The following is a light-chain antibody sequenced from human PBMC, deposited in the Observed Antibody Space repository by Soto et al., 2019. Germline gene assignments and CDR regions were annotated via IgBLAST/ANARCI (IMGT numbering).Light chain of an antibody. CDR3: HQYNNWPPMFT. J-gene: IGKJ3*01. CDR2: GAS. CDR1: HSISSD. Sequence: EIVMTQSPATLSVSPGERATLSCRASHSISSDLAWYQQKPGQAPRLLIYGASTRATGIPARFAGSGSGTEFTLTISSLQSEDFAVYYCHQYNNWPPMFTFGPGTNVDIK. V-gene: IGKV3-15*01.